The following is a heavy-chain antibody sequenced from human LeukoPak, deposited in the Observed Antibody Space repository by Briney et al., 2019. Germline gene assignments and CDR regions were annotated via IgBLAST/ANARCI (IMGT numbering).Heavy chain of an antibody. CDR2: IYHSGST. D-gene: IGHD3-16*02. CDR1: GYSISSGYY. CDR3: ARDGVHDYVWGSYRYFDY. J-gene: IGHJ4*02. V-gene: IGHV4-38-2*02. Sequence: SETLSLTCAVSGYSISSGYYWGWIRQPPGKGLKWIGSIYHSGSTYYNPSLKSRVTISVDTSKNQFSLKLSSVTAADTAVYYCARDGVHDYVWGSYRYFDYWGQGTLVTVSS.